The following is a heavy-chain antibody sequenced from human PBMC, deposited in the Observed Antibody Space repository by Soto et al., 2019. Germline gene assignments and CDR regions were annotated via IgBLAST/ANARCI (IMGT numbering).Heavy chain of an antibody. J-gene: IGHJ4*02. CDR1: GFTFSSYA. Sequence: GGSLRLSCAASGFTFSSYAMSWVRQAPGKGLEWVSAISGSGGSTYYADSVKGRFTISRDNSKNTLYLQMNSLRAEDTAVYYCAKLRTIAEADYGYFDYWGQRTLVTVSS. V-gene: IGHV3-23*01. D-gene: IGHD4-17*01. CDR2: ISGSGGST. CDR3: AKLRTIAEADYGYFDY.